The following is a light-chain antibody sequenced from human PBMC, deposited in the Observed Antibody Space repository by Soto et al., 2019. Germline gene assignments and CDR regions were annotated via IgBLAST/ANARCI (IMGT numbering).Light chain of an antibody. CDR2: EVS. J-gene: IGLJ1*01. V-gene: IGLV2-11*01. CDR1: SSDVGGYNY. Sequence: QSALTQPRSVSGSPGQSVAISCTGTSSDVGGYNYVSWYQQYPGKAPKLIIYEVSKRPSRVPDRFSGSKSGNTASLTISGVQAEDEDDYYCCSYAGSPYVFGTGTKLTVL. CDR3: CSYAGSPYV.